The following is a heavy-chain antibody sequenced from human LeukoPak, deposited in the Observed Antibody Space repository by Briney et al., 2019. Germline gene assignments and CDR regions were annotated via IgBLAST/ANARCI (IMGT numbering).Heavy chain of an antibody. Sequence: ASVKVSCKASGYTFTSYGISWVRQARGQGLEWMGWITDYSGNTNYAQKFQGRVTMTTDTSTSTAYMELRSLRSDDTAVYYCARAWGSSGWPYYFDSWGQGTLVTVSS. V-gene: IGHV1-18*01. J-gene: IGHJ4*02. D-gene: IGHD6-19*01. CDR2: ITDYSGNT. CDR3: ARAWGSSGWPYYFDS. CDR1: GYTFTSYG.